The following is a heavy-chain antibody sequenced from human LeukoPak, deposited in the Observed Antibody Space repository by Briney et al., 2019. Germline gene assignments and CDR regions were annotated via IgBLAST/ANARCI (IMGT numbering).Heavy chain of an antibody. Sequence: GGSLRLSCAASGFTIITFAMNWVRQAPGKELEWVSSLSDSAVSSYYADSVKGRFTISRDNSKNTLYLQMNSLRAEDTATYYGAGAPDSSGFPSYFDSWGQGTLVAVSS. CDR1: GFTIITFA. CDR3: AGAPDSSGFPSYFDS. V-gene: IGHV3-23*01. CDR2: LSDSAVSS. D-gene: IGHD3-22*01. J-gene: IGHJ4*02.